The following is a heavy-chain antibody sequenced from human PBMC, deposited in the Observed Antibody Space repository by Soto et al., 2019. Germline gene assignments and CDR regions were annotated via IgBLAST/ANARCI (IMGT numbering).Heavy chain of an antibody. CDR2: IYWDDDK. V-gene: IGHV2-5*02. D-gene: IGHD6-19*01. CDR3: AHNQWLWFDP. CDR1: GFSLSTSGVG. Sequence: QITLKESGPTLVKPTQTLTLTCTFSGFSLSTSGVGVGWIRQPPGKALEWLALIYWDDDKRYSPSLKSRLTTNKYTPKNQVVLTMTNMDPVDTATYDCAHNQWLWFDPWGQGTLVTVSS. J-gene: IGHJ5*02.